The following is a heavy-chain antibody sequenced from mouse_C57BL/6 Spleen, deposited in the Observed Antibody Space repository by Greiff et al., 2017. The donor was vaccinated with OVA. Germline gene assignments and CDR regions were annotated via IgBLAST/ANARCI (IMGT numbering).Heavy chain of an antibody. CDR1: GYTFTEYT. J-gene: IGHJ4*01. V-gene: IGHV1-62-2*01. CDR3: ARGADYGGEYYYAMDY. D-gene: IGHD2-4*01. CDR2: FYPGSGSI. Sequence: QVQLKQSGAELVKPGASVKLSCKASGYTFTEYTIHWVKQRSGQGLEWIGWFYPGSGSIKYNEKFKDKATLTADKSSSTVYMELSRLTSEDSAVYFCARGADYGGEYYYAMDYWGQGTSVTVSS.